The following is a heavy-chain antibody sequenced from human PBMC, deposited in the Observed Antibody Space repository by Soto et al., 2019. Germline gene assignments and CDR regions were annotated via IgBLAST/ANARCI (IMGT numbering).Heavy chain of an antibody. D-gene: IGHD2-21*02. CDR1: GGSISSSSYY. J-gene: IGHJ5*02. Sequence: PSVTLSLTCTVSGGSISSSSYYWGWIRQPPGKGLEWIGSIYYSGSTYYNPSLKSRVTISVDTSKNQFSLKLSSVTAADTAVYYCARDRESVVTHNWFDPWGQGTLVTVS. V-gene: IGHV4-39*02. CDR2: IYYSGST. CDR3: ARDRESVVTHNWFDP.